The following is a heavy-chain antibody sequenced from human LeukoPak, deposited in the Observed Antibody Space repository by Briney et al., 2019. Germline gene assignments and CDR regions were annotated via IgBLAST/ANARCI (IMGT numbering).Heavy chain of an antibody. CDR1: GFTVSANY. CDR3: AREGSDSANPRAFDI. CDR2: IYSGGST. Sequence: PGGSLRLSCAASGFTVSANYMSWVRRAPGKGLEWVSVIYSGGSTYYADSVRGRFTISRDSSKNTLSLQMHSLRTEDTAVYYCAREGSDSANPRAFDIWGQGTMVTVSS. D-gene: IGHD5-18*01. J-gene: IGHJ3*02. V-gene: IGHV3-66*02.